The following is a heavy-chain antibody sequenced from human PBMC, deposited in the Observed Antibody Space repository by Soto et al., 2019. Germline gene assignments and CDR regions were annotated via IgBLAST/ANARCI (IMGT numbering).Heavy chain of an antibody. CDR1: GYSFTRYW. Sequence: GESLKISCKGSGYSFTRYWIGWVRQMPGKGLEWMGIIYPGDSYTNYSPSFQGHVTISADKSISTAYLQWSSLKASDTAMYYCARHITMIVVAGAFDIWGQGTMVTVSS. CDR2: IYPGDSYT. CDR3: ARHITMIVVAGAFDI. V-gene: IGHV5-51*01. D-gene: IGHD3-22*01. J-gene: IGHJ3*02.